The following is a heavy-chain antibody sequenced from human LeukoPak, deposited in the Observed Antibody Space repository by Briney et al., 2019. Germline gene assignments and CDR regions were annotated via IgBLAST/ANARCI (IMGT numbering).Heavy chain of an antibody. Sequence: GGSLRLSCAASGFTFGDAWVTWVRQAPGRGLEWVGRIQRKVDGGPTYFAAPVKGRFTISRDDSKNTLYLQMNSLKTEDTAVYYCSTAFTATGAAGYFDYWGQGALVTVSS. J-gene: IGHJ4*02. D-gene: IGHD6-25*01. CDR1: GFTFGDAW. CDR2: IQRKVDGGPT. CDR3: STAFTATGAAGYFDY. V-gene: IGHV3-15*01.